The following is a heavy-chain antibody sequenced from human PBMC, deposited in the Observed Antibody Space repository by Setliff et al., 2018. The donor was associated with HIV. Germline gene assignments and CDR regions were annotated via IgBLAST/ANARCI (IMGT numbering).Heavy chain of an antibody. CDR3: ARDSSTHNTLTGYLDS. Sequence: ASETLSLTCTVSGDSITGGGYYWSWIRQPAGKGLEWIGRVYISGSTDYNPSLKSRVTISIETSMNQFSLKLSSVTAADTAVYYCARDSSTHNTLTGYLDSWGQGALVTVSS. CDR2: VYISGST. V-gene: IGHV4-61*02. J-gene: IGHJ4*02. CDR1: GDSITGGGYY. D-gene: IGHD3-9*01.